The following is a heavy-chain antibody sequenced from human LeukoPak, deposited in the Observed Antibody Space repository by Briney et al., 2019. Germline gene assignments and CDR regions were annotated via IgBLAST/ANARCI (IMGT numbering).Heavy chain of an antibody. D-gene: IGHD5-24*01. V-gene: IGHV1-18*01. CDR2: ISPYTGNT. Sequence: GASVKVSCKASGYTFTSSGITWVRQAPGQGLEWMGWISPYTGNTNYAQKLQGRVTMTTDTSTSTAYMELRSLTSDDTAVFYCARDRDGYNGGDYWGQGTLVTVSS. J-gene: IGHJ4*02. CDR3: ARDRDGYNGGDY. CDR1: GYTFTSSG.